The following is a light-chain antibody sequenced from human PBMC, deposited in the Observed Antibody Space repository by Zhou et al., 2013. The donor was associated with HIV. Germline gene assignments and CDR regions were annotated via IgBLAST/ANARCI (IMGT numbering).Light chain of an antibody. CDR1: QGISSY. CDR2: TAS. V-gene: IGKV1-9*01. J-gene: IGKJ3*01. CDR3: QQLNSYPRT. Sequence: DIQMTQSPSFLSASVGDRVTITCRASQGISSYLAWYQQKPGKAPKLLIYTASILQSGVPSRFSGSGSGTDFTLTINSLQPEDFATYYCQQLNSYPRTFGPGTKVDIK.